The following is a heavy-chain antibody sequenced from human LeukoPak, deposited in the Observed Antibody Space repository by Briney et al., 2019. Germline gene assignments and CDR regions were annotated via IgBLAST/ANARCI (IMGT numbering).Heavy chain of an antibody. V-gene: IGHV4-61*08. D-gene: IGHD3-10*01. J-gene: IGHJ3*02. CDR3: ARGSSYGSGSYLDAFDI. CDR2: IYYSGGT. Sequence: PSETLSLTCTVSGGSISSGGYFWSWIRQPPGKGLEWIGYIYYSGGTNYNPSLKSRVTISVDTSKNQFSLKLSSVTAADTAVYYCARGSSYGSGSYLDAFDIWGQGTMVTVSS. CDR1: GGSISSGGYF.